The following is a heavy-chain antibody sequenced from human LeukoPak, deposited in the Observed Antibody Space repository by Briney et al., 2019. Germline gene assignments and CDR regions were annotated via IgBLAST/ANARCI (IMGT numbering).Heavy chain of an antibody. CDR3: ARTNYYGSGSYYNVGFDY. V-gene: IGHV4-38-2*01. CDR1: DYSISSGYY. J-gene: IGHJ4*02. D-gene: IGHD3-10*01. CDR2: IYHSGST. Sequence: SETLSLTCAVSDYSISSGYYWGWIRQPPGKGLEWIGSIYHSGSTYYNPSLKSRVTISVDTSKNQFSLKLSSVTAADTAVYYCARTNYYGSGSYYNVGFDYWGQGTLVTVSS.